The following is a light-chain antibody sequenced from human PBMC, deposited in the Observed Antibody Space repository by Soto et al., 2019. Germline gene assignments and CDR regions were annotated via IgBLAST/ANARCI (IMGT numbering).Light chain of an antibody. CDR1: SSDIGDYTH. CDR2: EVS. CDR3: CSYTSISTSAV. V-gene: IGLV2-14*01. J-gene: IGLJ2*01. Sequence: QSVLTQPASVSGSPGQSITISCTGTSSDIGDYTHVSWYQQHPGKAPKLIIYEVSDRPSGVSNRFSGSKSGNTASLTISGLQTEDEADYHCCSYTSISTSAVFGGGTKLTVL.